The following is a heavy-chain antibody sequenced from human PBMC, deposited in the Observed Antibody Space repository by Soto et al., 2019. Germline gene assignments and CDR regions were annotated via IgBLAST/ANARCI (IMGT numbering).Heavy chain of an antibody. CDR2: ISSSSSYI. CDR1: GLTFSSYS. Sequence: GGSLRLSCAASGLTFSSYSMNWVRQAPGKGLEWVSSISSSSSYIYYADSVKGRFTISRDNAKNSLCLQMNSLRAEDTAVYYCARDPYYDFWSVQGPPTSRYGMDVWGQVTTVTASS. D-gene: IGHD3-3*01. CDR3: ARDPYYDFWSVQGPPTSRYGMDV. V-gene: IGHV3-21*01. J-gene: IGHJ6*02.